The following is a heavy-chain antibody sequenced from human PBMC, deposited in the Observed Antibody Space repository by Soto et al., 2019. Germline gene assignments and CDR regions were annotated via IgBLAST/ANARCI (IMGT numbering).Heavy chain of an antibody. CDR1: GFTFSDYY. CDR3: ARVGPPLDY. V-gene: IGHV3-11*01. CDR2: ISSSGYTI. J-gene: IGHJ4*02. Sequence: QVQLVEAGVGLLKPGGSLRLSSEASGFTFSDYYMSWIRQAPGKGLEWVSYISSSGYTIYYADSVKGRFTISRDNGKNSLYLQMKSLRSEDTAGYYCARVGPPLDYWGQGTLVTVSS.